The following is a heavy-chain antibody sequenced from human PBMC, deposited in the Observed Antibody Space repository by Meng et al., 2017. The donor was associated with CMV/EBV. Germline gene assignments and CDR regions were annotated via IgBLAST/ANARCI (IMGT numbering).Heavy chain of an antibody. Sequence: GESLKISCAASGFIFSDYYMSWIRQAPGKGLEWVSYITSSGRTKYYADSVKGRFTISRDNSKNTLYLQMNSLRAEDTAVYYCAKVSSAYDFWSGLFGMDVWGQGTTVTVSS. CDR1: GFIFSDYY. CDR3: AKVSSAYDFWSGLFGMDV. CDR2: ITSSGRTK. V-gene: IGHV3-11*04. J-gene: IGHJ6*02. D-gene: IGHD3-3*01.